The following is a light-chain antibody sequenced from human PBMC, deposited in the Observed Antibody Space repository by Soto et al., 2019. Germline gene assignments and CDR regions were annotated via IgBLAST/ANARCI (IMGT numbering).Light chain of an antibody. CDR1: NSDIGAGYD. V-gene: IGLV1-40*01. Sequence: QSVLTQPPSVSGAPGQRVTISCTGSNSDIGAGYDVHWYQQLPGTAPKLVIYANNNRPSGVPDRFSASKSGTSASLAITGLQADDEADYYCQSYDSSLRGVFGTETKLTVL. CDR2: ANN. CDR3: QSYDSSLRGV. J-gene: IGLJ1*01.